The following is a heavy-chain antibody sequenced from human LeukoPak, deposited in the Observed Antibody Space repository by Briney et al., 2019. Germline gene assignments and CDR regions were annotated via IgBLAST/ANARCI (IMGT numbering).Heavy chain of an antibody. Sequence: GGSLRLSCAASGFTFSSYWMHWVRQAPGKGLVWVSRINSDGSSTSYADSVKGRFTISRDNAKNTLYLQMNSLRAEDTAVYYCARAYGDTNYYYYGMDVWGQGTTVTVSS. CDR1: GFTFSSYW. V-gene: IGHV3-74*01. CDR2: INSDGSST. J-gene: IGHJ6*02. CDR3: ARAYGDTNYYYYGMDV. D-gene: IGHD4-17*01.